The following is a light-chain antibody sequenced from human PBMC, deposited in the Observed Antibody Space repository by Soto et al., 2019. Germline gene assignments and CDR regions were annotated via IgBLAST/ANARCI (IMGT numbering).Light chain of an antibody. Sequence: QSALTQPPSASGSPGQSVTISCTGSSSDVGGYNYISWYQQHPGKAPKLMIYEVNKRPSGVPDRFSGSKSGNTASLTVSGVQAEDEAEYFCSSYAGNNRGVFGGGTKLTVL. J-gene: IGLJ3*02. CDR1: SSDVGGYNY. V-gene: IGLV2-8*01. CDR2: EVN. CDR3: SSYAGNNRGV.